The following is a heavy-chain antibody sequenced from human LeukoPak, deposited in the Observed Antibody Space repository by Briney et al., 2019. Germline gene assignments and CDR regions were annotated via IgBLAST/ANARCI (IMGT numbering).Heavy chain of an antibody. CDR2: INPNSGGT. D-gene: IGHD3-9*01. CDR1: GYTFTGYY. J-gene: IGHJ6*03. V-gene: IGHV1-2*02. CDR3: ARDLDDILTGYPDPSDYYMDV. Sequence: ASVKVSCKASGYTFTGYYMHWVRQAPGQGLEWMGWINPNSGGTNYAQKFQGRVTMTRDTSISTAYMELSRLRSDDTAVYYCARDLDDILTGYPDPSDYYMDVWGKGTTVTVSS.